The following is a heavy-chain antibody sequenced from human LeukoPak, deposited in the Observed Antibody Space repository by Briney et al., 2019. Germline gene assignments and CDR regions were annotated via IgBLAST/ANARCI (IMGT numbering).Heavy chain of an antibody. CDR3: ARVEGYRSGGSCYYPDAEYFQH. J-gene: IGHJ1*01. V-gene: IGHV1-18*01. CDR1: GYTFTSYG. D-gene: IGHD2-15*01. Sequence: GASVKVSCKASGYTFTSYGISWVRQAPGQGLEWMGWISAYNGNTNYAQKLQGRVTMTTDTSTSTAYMELRSLRSDDTAVYYCARVEGYRSGGSCYYPDAEYFQHWGQGTLVTVSS. CDR2: ISAYNGNT.